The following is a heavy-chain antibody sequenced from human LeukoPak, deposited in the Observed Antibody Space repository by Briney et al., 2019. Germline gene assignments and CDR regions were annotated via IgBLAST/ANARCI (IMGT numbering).Heavy chain of an antibody. CDR2: IIPIFGTA. V-gene: IGHV1-69*13. CDR1: GGTFSSYA. J-gene: IGHJ5*02. D-gene: IGHD3-10*01. Sequence: SVKVSCKASGGTFSSYAISWVRQAPGQGLEWMGGIIPIFGTANYAQKFQGRVTITADESTSTAYMELSSLRSEDTAVYYCARAPPPPITMVRGVIGWFDPWGQGTLVTVSS. CDR3: ARAPPPPITMVRGVIGWFDP.